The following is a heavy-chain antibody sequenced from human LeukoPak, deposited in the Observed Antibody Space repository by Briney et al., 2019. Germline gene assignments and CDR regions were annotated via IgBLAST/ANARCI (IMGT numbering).Heavy chain of an antibody. D-gene: IGHD3-22*01. Sequence: GASVKVSCKASGYTFTSHGISWVRQAPGQGLEWMGWINPNSGGTNYAQKFQGRVTMTRDTSISTAYMELSRLRSDDTAVYYCARARKGDYYDSSGYYYGGGLDYWGQGTLVTVSS. CDR1: GYTFTSHG. CDR2: INPNSGGT. J-gene: IGHJ4*02. CDR3: ARARKGDYYDSSGYYYGGGLDY. V-gene: IGHV1-2*02.